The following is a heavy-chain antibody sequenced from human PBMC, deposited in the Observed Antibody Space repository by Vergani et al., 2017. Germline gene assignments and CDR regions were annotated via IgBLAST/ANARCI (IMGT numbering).Heavy chain of an antibody. V-gene: IGHV3-33*01. Sequence: QVQLVESGGGVVQPGRSLRPSCAASGFTFSSYGMHWVRQAPGKGLEWVAVIWYDGSNKYYADSVKGRFTISRDNSKNTLYLQMNSLRAEDTAVYYCARDRRFPKYYFDYWGQGTLVTVSS. CDR2: IWYDGSNK. CDR1: GFTFSSYG. CDR3: ARDRRFPKYYFDY. J-gene: IGHJ4*02.